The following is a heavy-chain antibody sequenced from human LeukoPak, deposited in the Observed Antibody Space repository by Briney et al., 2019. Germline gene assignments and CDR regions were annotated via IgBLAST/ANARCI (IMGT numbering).Heavy chain of an antibody. Sequence: GASVKVSCKASGYTFTGYYMHWVRQAPGQGLEWMGWINPNSGGTNYAQKFQGRVTMTRDTSISTAYMELSRLRSDDTAVYYCARDLGYCSSTGCYGSDYWGQGTLVTVSS. CDR2: INPNSGGT. CDR1: GYTFTGYY. V-gene: IGHV1-2*02. CDR3: ARDLGYCSSTGCYGSDY. D-gene: IGHD2-2*01. J-gene: IGHJ4*02.